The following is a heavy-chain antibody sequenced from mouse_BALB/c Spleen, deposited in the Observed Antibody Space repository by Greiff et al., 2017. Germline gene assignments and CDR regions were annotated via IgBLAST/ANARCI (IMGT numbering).Heavy chain of an antibody. V-gene: IGHV3-2*02. CDR3: ARSIYDAMDY. Sequence: EVKLVESGPGLVKPSQSLSLTCTVTGYSITSDYAWNWIRQFPGNKLEWMGYISYSGSTSYNPSLKSRISITRDTSKNQFFLQLNSVTTEDTATYYCARSIYDAMDYWGQGTSVTVSA. CDR1: GYSITSDYA. CDR2: ISYSGST. J-gene: IGHJ4*01.